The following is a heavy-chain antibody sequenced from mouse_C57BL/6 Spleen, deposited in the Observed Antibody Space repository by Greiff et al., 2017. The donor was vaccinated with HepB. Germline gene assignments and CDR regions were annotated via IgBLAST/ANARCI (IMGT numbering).Heavy chain of an antibody. Sequence: QVQLQQPGAELVKPGASVKMSCKASGYTFTSYWITWVKQRPGQGLEWIGDIYPGSGSTNYNEKFKSKATLTVDTSSSTAYMQLSSLTSEDSAVYYCARKGGYYGKGDAMDYWGQGTSVTVSS. CDR2: IYPGSGST. D-gene: IGHD2-1*01. CDR1: GYTFTSYW. J-gene: IGHJ4*01. V-gene: IGHV1-55*01. CDR3: ARKGGYYGKGDAMDY.